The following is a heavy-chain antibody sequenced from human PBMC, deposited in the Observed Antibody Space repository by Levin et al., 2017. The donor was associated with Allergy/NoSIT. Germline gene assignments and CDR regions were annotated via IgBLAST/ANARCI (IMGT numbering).Heavy chain of an antibody. CDR1: GFTFSSYA. D-gene: IGHD4-17*01. J-gene: IGHJ4*02. CDR3: AKARSYYGDYSSRFDS. V-gene: IGHV3-23*01. CDR2: ISGSGGTA. Sequence: GGSLRLSCAASGFTFSSYAMSWVRQAPGKGLEWVSAISGSGGTAYYADSVKGRFTISRDNSKNTLYLQMNSLRAEDTAIYYCAKARSYYGDYSSRFDSWGQGTLVTVSS.